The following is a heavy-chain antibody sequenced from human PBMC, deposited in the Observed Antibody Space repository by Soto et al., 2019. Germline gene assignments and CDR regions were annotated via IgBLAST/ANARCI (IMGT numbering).Heavy chain of an antibody. CDR2: ISAYNGNT. Sequence: ASVKVSCKASGYTFTSYGISWVRQARGQGLAWTGWISAYNGNTKYAQKLHGRVTMTTDTSTGTAYMELRSLRSDDTAVYYCARGDSSGGYSGMDVWGQGTTVTVSS. CDR1: GYTFTSYG. CDR3: ARGDSSGGYSGMDV. D-gene: IGHD6-19*01. J-gene: IGHJ6*02. V-gene: IGHV1-18*01.